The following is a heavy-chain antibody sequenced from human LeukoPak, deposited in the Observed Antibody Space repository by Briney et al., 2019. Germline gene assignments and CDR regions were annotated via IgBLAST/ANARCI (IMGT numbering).Heavy chain of an antibody. J-gene: IGHJ4*02. Sequence: KPGGSLRLSCAASGFTFSSYSMNWVRQAPGKGLEWVSSISSSGSHMYYADSVKGRFTISRDNAKNSLYLQMNGLRAEDTAVYYCARLTSGGVIGFDYWGQGTLVTVSS. CDR2: ISSSGSHM. V-gene: IGHV3-21*01. CDR1: GFTFSSYS. D-gene: IGHD3-16*02. CDR3: ARLTSGGVIGFDY.